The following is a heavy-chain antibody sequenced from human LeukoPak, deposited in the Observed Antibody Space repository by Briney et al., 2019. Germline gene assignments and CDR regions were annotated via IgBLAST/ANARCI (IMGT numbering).Heavy chain of an antibody. V-gene: IGHV3-30*02. Sequence: AGGSLRLSCAASGFTFSSYGMHWVRQAPGKGLEWVAFIRYDGSNKYYADSVKGRFTISRDNSKNTLYLQMNSLRAEDTAVYYCAKEYCSSTSCYSSFDYWGQGTLVTVSS. CDR2: IRYDGSNK. D-gene: IGHD2-2*01. CDR3: AKEYCSSTSCYSSFDY. J-gene: IGHJ4*02. CDR1: GFTFSSYG.